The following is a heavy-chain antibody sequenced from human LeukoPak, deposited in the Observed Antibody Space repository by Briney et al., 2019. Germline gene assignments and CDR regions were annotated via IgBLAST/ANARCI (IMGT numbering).Heavy chain of an antibody. CDR1: GFTFSGSA. V-gene: IGHV3-73*01. Sequence: GGSLRLSCAASGFTFSGSAMHWVRQASGKGLEWVGRIRSKANSYATAYAASVKGRFTISRDDSKNTAYLQMNSLKTEDTAVYYCARDKESRSYSGSYFDSWGQGTLVTVSS. J-gene: IGHJ4*02. CDR2: IRSKANSYAT. CDR3: ARDKESRSYSGSYFDS. D-gene: IGHD1-26*01.